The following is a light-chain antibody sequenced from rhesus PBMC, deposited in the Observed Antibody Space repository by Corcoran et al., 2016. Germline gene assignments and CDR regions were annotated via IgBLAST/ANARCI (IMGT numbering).Light chain of an antibody. CDR2: KAS. CDR1: PSISSW. Sequence: DIQMTQSPSSLSASVGDTVTITCRASPSISSWLDWYQQQPGKAPKLLVYKASSLQSGVPSRFSGSCSWTDVTLTISSLQPEDFATYYCLQYSSSPLTFGGGTKVEIK. J-gene: IGKJ4*01. CDR3: LQYSSSPLT. V-gene: IGKV1-22*01.